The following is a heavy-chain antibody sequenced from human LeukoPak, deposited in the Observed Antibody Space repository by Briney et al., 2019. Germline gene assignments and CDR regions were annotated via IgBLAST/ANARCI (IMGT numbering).Heavy chain of an antibody. CDR3: ARENSGIAATDIIDY. Sequence: GGSLRLSCRASGFNFSPYWMSWVRQAPGKGPEWVANIKGDGSETFYVNSVEGRFTISRDNAKKSLYLQMNSLKAEDTAIYYCARENSGIAATDIIDYWGQGTLVTVSS. CDR1: GFNFSPYW. J-gene: IGHJ4*02. CDR2: IKGDGSET. D-gene: IGHD6-13*01. V-gene: IGHV3-7*01.